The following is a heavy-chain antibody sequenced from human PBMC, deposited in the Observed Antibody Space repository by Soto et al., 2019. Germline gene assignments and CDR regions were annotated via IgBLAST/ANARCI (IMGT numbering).Heavy chain of an antibody. CDR2: ISGSGGST. Sequence: GGSLRLSCAASGFTFSSYAMSWVRQAPGKGLEWVSAISGSGGSTYYADSVKGRFTISRDNSKNTLYLQMNSLRAEDTAVYYCAKARPPDGRYFDWLSPDYYYGMDVWGQGTTVTVSS. D-gene: IGHD3-9*01. J-gene: IGHJ6*02. CDR3: AKARPPDGRYFDWLSPDYYYGMDV. CDR1: GFTFSSYA. V-gene: IGHV3-23*01.